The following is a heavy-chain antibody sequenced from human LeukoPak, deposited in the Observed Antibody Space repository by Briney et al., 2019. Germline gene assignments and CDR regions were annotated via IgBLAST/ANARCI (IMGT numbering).Heavy chain of an antibody. J-gene: IGHJ3*02. CDR1: GFTFSSYD. V-gene: IGHV3-30*02. CDR2: IRYDGTNK. CDR3: ATTKYCSSTTCSDNDSFDI. D-gene: IGHD2-2*01. Sequence: TGGSLRLSCAASGFTFSSYDMHWVRQALGKGLEWVAFIRYDGTNKYYADSVKGRFTISRDNSKNTLYLQMNSLRAEDTAVYCCATTKYCSSTTCSDNDSFDIWGQGTMVTVSS.